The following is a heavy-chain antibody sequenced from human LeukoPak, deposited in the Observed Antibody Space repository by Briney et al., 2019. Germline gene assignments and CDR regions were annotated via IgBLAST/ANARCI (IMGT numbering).Heavy chain of an antibody. D-gene: IGHD6-13*01. V-gene: IGHV3-23*01. Sequence: TGGSLRLSCAASGFTFISYAMAWVRQAPGKGLEWVSAISGNSDSTHYADSVQGRFTISRDNSKNTLYLQMNSLRAEDTAVYYCAKYSSSWYLKYFQHWGQGTLVTVSS. J-gene: IGHJ1*01. CDR2: ISGNSDST. CDR3: AKYSSSWYLKYFQH. CDR1: GFTFISYA.